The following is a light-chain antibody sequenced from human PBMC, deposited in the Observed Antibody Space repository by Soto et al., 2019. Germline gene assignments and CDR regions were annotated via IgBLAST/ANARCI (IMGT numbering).Light chain of an antibody. J-gene: IGKJ5*01. CDR3: QHFGSSPPVI. Sequence: EVVLTQSPVTLSLSPGESATLSCRVSQTTSPKYVAWYQQRRGLAPRLLVYGASKRAAGIPDRFRGSGSGSEFSLTISGLEPEDFAVYFCQHFGSSPPVIFGQGTRLEIK. CDR1: QTTSPKY. V-gene: IGKV3-20*01. CDR2: GAS.